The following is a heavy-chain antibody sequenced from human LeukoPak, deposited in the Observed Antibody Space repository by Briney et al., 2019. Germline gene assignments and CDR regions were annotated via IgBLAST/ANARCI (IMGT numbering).Heavy chain of an antibody. V-gene: IGHV3-30*18. Sequence: GGSLRLSCAASGFTFSSYGMHWVRQAPGKGLEWVAVISYDGSNKYYADSVKGRFTISRDNSKNTLYLQMNSLRAEDTAVYYCAKDSSGWAFDYWGQGTLVTVSS. CDR3: AKDSSGWAFDY. CDR1: GFTFSSYG. J-gene: IGHJ4*02. D-gene: IGHD6-19*01. CDR2: ISYDGSNK.